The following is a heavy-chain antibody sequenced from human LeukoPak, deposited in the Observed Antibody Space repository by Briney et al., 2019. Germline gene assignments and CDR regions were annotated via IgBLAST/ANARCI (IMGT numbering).Heavy chain of an antibody. CDR2: IKQDGSEK. CDR1: GFTFSSYW. V-gene: IGHV3-7*01. J-gene: IGHJ4*02. Sequence: PGGSLRLSCAASGFTFSSYWMSWVRQAPGKGLEWVANIKQDGSEKYYVDSVKGRFTISRDNAKNSLYLQMNSLGAEDTAVYYCARARQYTYYYDFLDYWGQGTPVTVSS. CDR3: ARARQYTYYYDFLDY. D-gene: IGHD3-22*01.